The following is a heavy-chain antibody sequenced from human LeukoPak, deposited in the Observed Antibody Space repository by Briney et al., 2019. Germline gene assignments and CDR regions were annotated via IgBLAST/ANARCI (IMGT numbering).Heavy chain of an antibody. CDR1: GYTFTSYA. D-gene: IGHD2-21*02. CDR2: INAGNGNT. J-gene: IGHJ6*02. V-gene: IGHV1-3*01. Sequence: ASVKVSCKASGYTFTSYAMHWVRQAPGQRLEWMGWINAGNGNTKYSQKFQGRVTITRDTSASTAYMELSSLRSDDTAVYYCARDWVTRSGMDVWGQGTTVTVSS. CDR3: ARDWVTRSGMDV.